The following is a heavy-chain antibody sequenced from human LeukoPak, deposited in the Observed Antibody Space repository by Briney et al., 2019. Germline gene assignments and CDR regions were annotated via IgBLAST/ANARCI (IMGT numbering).Heavy chain of an antibody. CDR3: ARQERGNQGIDY. V-gene: IGHV4-61*01. D-gene: IGHD3-16*01. Sequence: SQTLSLTCTVSGGSLSSGTYYWSWIRQPPGKGLEWIGYIYYSGSTNYNPSLKSRVTISVDTSKNQFSLKLSSVTAADTAVYYCARQERGNQGIDYWGQGTLVTVSS. CDR1: GGSLSSGTYY. J-gene: IGHJ4*02. CDR2: IYYSGST.